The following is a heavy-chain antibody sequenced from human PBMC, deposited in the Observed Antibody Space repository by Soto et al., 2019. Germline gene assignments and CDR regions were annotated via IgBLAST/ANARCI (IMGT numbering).Heavy chain of an antibody. Sequence: ASVKVSCKASGDTFTTYDINWVRQATGHGLEWMGWINPNSGNIGYAQRFQGRVTMTRDTAIRTAYMEVSSLRSDDTAVYYCARGRASGSYYLLDYWGQGTFVTVSS. CDR2: INPNSGNI. CDR3: ARGRASGSYYLLDY. CDR1: GDTFTTYD. V-gene: IGHV1-8*01. J-gene: IGHJ4*02. D-gene: IGHD3-10*01.